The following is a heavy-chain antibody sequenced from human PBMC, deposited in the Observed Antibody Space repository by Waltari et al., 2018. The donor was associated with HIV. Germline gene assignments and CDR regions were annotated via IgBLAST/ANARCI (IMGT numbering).Heavy chain of an antibody. V-gene: IGHV1-2*02. CDR1: GYTFTGYF. CDR3: ARASSQWLIEY. J-gene: IGHJ4*02. Sequence: QVQLIQSGAEVKKPGASVKVSCKTSGYTFTGYFVHWVRQAPGQGLEWMGWINPYSGGTNYARKFQGRVTMTRDAFISTTYMDLTSLRSDDTAVYYCARASSQWLIEYWGQGTLVTVSS. CDR2: INPYSGGT. D-gene: IGHD6-19*01.